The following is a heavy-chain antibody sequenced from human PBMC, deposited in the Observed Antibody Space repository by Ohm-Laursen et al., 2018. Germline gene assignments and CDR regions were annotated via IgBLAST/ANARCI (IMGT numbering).Heavy chain of an antibody. CDR2: INHSGST. CDR3: ARDPRRDGYINFDL. Sequence: SDTLSLTCVVYGGSFSGYYWSWVRQPPGKGLEWIGEINHSGSTNYNPSLKSRVTISVDTSKNQFSLKLSSVTAADTAVYYCARDPRRDGYINFDLWGRGTLVTVSS. V-gene: IGHV4-34*01. D-gene: IGHD5-24*01. CDR1: GGSFSGYY. J-gene: IGHJ2*01.